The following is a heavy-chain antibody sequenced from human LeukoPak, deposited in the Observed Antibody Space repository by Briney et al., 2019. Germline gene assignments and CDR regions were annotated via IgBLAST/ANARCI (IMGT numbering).Heavy chain of an antibody. V-gene: IGHV1-18*01. CDR2: IRAYNGNT. D-gene: IGHD6-13*01. J-gene: IGHJ6*03. Sequence: ASGKGSCKASGFTFPSHGTSWGRHAPWQGLELMGWIRAYNGNTNYAQKLQGRVTLTTVTSTSTAYMELRSLRSDDTAVYYCARDEPHSSSWYYYYMDVWGKGTTVTVSS. CDR1: GFTFPSHG. CDR3: ARDEPHSSSWYYYYMDV.